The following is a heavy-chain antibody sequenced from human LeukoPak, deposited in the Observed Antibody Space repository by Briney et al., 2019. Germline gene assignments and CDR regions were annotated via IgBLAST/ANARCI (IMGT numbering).Heavy chain of an antibody. CDR1: GGTFSSYA. CDR2: IIPIFGIA. CDR3: AREAPDCGGDCYSGHFQH. Sequence: SVKVSCKASGGTFSSYAISRVRQAPGQGLEWMGRIIPIFGIANYAQKFQGRVTITADKSTSTAYMELSSLRSEDTAVYYCAREAPDCGGDCYSGHFQHWGQGTLVTVSS. D-gene: IGHD2-21*02. J-gene: IGHJ1*01. V-gene: IGHV1-69*04.